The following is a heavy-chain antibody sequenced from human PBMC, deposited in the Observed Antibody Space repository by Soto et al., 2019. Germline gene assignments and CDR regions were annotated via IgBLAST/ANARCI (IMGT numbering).Heavy chain of an antibody. D-gene: IGHD3-3*01. V-gene: IGHV1-18*01. CDR2: ISAYNGNT. Sequence: ASVKVSCKASGYTFTSYGISWVRQAPGQGLEWMGWISAYNGNTNYAQKLQGRVTMTTDTSTGTAYMELRSLRSDDTAVYYCARDQDDFWSGYYYYWGQGTLVTVSS. CDR3: ARDQDDFWSGYYYY. CDR1: GYTFTSYG. J-gene: IGHJ4*02.